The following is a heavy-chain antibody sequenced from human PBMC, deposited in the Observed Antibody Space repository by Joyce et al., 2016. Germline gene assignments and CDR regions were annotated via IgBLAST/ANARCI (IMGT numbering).Heavy chain of an antibody. CDR2: IDASDSYT. D-gene: IGHD1-26*01. J-gene: IGHJ4*02. V-gene: IGHV5-10-1*03. CDR3: ARFSGSYFPEDY. CDR1: TFIFSSYW. Sequence: EVQLVQSGAEVKKPGESLTISCEGSTFIFSSYWITWVRQLPGKGLEWMGRIDASDSYTNYSPAFQGHVTFSVDRSKHTAYLQWSSLKASDTGMYYCARFSGSYFPEDYWGQGTLVTVSP.